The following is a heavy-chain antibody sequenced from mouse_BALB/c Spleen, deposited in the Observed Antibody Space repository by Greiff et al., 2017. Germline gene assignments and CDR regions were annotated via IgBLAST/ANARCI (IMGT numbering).Heavy chain of an antibody. J-gene: IGHJ4*01. Sequence: QVQLKESGPGLVAPSQSLSITCTVSGFSLTSYGVHWVRQPPGKGLEWLGVIWAGGSTNYNSALMSRLSISKDNSKSQVFLKMNSLQTDDTAMYYCAKYGPHAMDYWGQGTSVTVSA. CDR3: AKYGPHAMDY. CDR2: IWAGGST. V-gene: IGHV2-9*01. CDR1: GFSLTSYG. D-gene: IGHD1-2*01.